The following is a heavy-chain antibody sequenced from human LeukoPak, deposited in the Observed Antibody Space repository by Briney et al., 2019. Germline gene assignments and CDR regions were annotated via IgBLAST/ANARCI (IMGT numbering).Heavy chain of an antibody. CDR1: GGSISSYY. J-gene: IGHJ6*02. CDR2: IYHSGST. D-gene: IGHD4-17*01. CDR3: ARGGTTTGGMDV. V-gene: IGHV4-59*12. Sequence: PSETLSLTCTVSGGSISSYYWSWIRQPPGKGLEWIGYIYHSGSTYYNPSLKSRVTISVDRSKNQFSLKLSSVTAADTAVYYCARGGTTTGGMDVWGQGTTVTVSS.